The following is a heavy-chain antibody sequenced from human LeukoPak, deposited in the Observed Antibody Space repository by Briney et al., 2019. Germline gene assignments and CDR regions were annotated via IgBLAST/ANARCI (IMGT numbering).Heavy chain of an antibody. V-gene: IGHV3-48*01. CDR3: ARDGGWQDDY. D-gene: IGHD3-16*01. J-gene: IGHJ4*02. CDR1: GFTFSSYS. Sequence: GGSLRLSCAASGFTFSSYSMNWIRQAPGKGLEWVSYMDSGGSSVHYADSVKGRFTISRDNAKNSLYLQMNSLRAEDTAVYYCARDGGWQDDYWGQGTLVTVSS. CDR2: MDSGGSSV.